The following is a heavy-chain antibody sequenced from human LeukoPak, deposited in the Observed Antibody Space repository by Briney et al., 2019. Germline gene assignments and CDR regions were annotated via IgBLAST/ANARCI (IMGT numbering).Heavy chain of an antibody. CDR3: ARVGARYSSDAFDI. J-gene: IGHJ3*02. V-gene: IGHV4-59*01. D-gene: IGHD1-26*01. CDR1: GGSISSYY. CDR2: IYYSGST. Sequence: SETLSLTCTVSGGSISSYYWSWIRQPPGKGLEWIGYIYYSGSTNYNPSLKSRVTISVDTSKNQFSLKLSSVTAADTAVYYCARVGARYSSDAFDIWGQGTMVTVSS.